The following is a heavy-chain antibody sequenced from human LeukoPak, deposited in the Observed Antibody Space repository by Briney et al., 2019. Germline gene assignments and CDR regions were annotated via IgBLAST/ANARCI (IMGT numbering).Heavy chain of an antibody. Sequence: ASVKVSCKASGGTFSSYAISWVRQAPGQGLEWMGGIIPIFGTANYAQKFQGRVTITADKSTSTAYMELSSLRSEDTAVYYCARGYSSSWYAKFYYYYYMDVWGKGTTVTVSS. CDR3: ARGYSSSWYAKFYYYYYMDV. V-gene: IGHV1-69*06. D-gene: IGHD6-13*01. J-gene: IGHJ6*03. CDR2: IIPIFGTA. CDR1: GGTFSSYA.